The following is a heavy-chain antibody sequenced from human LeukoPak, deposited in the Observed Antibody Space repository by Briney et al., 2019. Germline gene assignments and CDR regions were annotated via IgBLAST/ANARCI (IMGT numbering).Heavy chain of an antibody. CDR2: VNRDGSET. V-gene: IGHV3-7*03. Sequence: GGSLRLSCAASGFALSSHWMTWVRQVPGRGPEWVANVNRDGSETYYLDSVKGRFTISKDNAKHSLYLQMNSLRAKDTALYHCARNNGMDVWGQGTTVIVSS. CDR3: ARNNGMDV. J-gene: IGHJ6*02. CDR1: GFALSSHW.